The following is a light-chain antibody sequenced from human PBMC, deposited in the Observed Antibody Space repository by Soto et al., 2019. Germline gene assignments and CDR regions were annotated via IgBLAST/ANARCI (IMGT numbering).Light chain of an antibody. Sequence: EIVMTQSPATLSVSPGERATLSCRASQSVSSNLAWYQQKPGQAPRLLIYGASTRATGIPARFSGSGSGTEVTLTISSLQSEDCAVDYWQQYNNWPPWTFGQGTKVEIK. CDR3: QQYNNWPPWT. CDR1: QSVSSN. J-gene: IGKJ1*01. CDR2: GAS. V-gene: IGKV3-15*01.